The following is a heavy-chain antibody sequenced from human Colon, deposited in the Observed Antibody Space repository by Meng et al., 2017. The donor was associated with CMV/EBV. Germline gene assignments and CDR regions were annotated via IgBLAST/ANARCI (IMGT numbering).Heavy chain of an antibody. CDR1: GFTFTSYW. V-gene: IGHV3-74*01. Sequence: GGSLRLSCAASGFTFTSYWMHWVRQAPGKGLMWVSRINSYGSSTAYADSVKGRLIVSRVNSENTLYLQMNSLRAEDTAVYFCARTPDLGYCSHTSCSRIDYWGQGTLVTVSS. CDR2: INSYGSST. CDR3: ARTPDLGYCSHTSCSRIDY. J-gene: IGHJ4*02. D-gene: IGHD2-2*03.